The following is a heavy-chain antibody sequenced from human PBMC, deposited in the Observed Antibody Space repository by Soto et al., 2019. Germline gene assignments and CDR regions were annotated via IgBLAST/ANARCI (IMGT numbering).Heavy chain of an antibody. CDR3: AISTRWGYYGMDG. CDR1: IFTIDSYA. J-gene: IGHJ6*02. Sequence: EVQLLESGGGLIQPGGSLRLSCAASIFTIDSYAMSWVRQAPGKCLEWVSSISGSGSSTYYADSVKGRVTISKDNSRNRLFRQMNSLRAGDTAVYYCAISTRWGYYGMDGWGQGTTVTVSS. D-gene: IGHD2-2*01. V-gene: IGHV3-23*01. CDR2: ISGSGSST.